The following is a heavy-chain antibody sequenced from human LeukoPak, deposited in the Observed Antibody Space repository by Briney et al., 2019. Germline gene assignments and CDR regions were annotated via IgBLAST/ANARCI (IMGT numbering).Heavy chain of an antibody. D-gene: IGHD2-2*01. CDR3: ARLRYCSSTSCRPTYYYYYYMDV. J-gene: IGHJ6*03. CDR1: GDSISSSSYY. V-gene: IGHV4-39*01. CDR2: IYYSAST. Sequence: PSETLSLTCTVSGDSISSSSYYWGWIRQPPGKGLEWIGSIYYSASTYYNSSLKSRVTISVATSKNQFSLKLSSVTAADTAVYYCARLRYCSSTSCRPTYYYYYYMDVWGKGTTVTVSS.